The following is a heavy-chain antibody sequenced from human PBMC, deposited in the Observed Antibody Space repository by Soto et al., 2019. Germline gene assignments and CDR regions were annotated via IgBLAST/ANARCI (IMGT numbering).Heavy chain of an antibody. Sequence: SVKVSCKASGFTFTSSAMQWVRQARGQRLEWIGWIVVGSGNTNYAQKFQERVTITRDMSTSTAYMELSSLRSEETAVYYCALKMVRGVARHIDYCGQGTLVTVSS. J-gene: IGHJ4*02. CDR1: GFTFTSSA. V-gene: IGHV1-58*02. CDR2: IVVGSGNT. D-gene: IGHD3-10*01. CDR3: ALKMVRGVARHIDY.